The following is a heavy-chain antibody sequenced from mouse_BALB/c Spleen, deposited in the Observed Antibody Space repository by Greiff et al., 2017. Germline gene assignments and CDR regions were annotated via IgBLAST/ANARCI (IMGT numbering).Heavy chain of an antibody. J-gene: IGHJ4*01. CDR1: GFTFSSYA. CDR2: ISSGGSYT. V-gene: IGHV5-9-4*01. CDR3: ARRYYYGSSYYAMDY. Sequence: EVHLVESGGGLVKPGGSLKLSCAASGFTFSSYAMSWVRQSPEKRLEWVAEISSGGSYTYYPDTVTGRFTISRDNAKNTLYLEMSSLRSEDTAMYYCARRYYYGSSYYAMDYWGQGTSVTVSS. D-gene: IGHD1-1*01.